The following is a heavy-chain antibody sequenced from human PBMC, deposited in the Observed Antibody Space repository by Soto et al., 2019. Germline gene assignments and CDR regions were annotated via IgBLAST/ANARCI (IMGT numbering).Heavy chain of an antibody. CDR1: GGSISSSSYY. V-gene: IGHV4-39*01. CDR2: IYYSGST. CDR3: ARGQFNILTGYYIDF. J-gene: IGHJ4*02. Sequence: SETLSLTCTVSGGSISSSSYYWGWIRQPPGKGLEWIGSIYYSGSTYYNPSLKSRVTISVDTSKNQFSLKLSSVTAADTAVYYCARGQFNILTGYYIDFWGQGTLVTVS. D-gene: IGHD3-9*01.